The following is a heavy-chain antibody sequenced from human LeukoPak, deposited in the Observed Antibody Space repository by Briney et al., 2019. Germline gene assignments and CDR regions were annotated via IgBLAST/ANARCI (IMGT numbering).Heavy chain of an antibody. J-gene: IGHJ2*01. CDR1: GGTFSSYA. V-gene: IGHV1-69*13. Sequence: GVSVKVSCKASGGTFSSYAISWVRQAPGQGLEWMGGIIPIFGTANYALKFQGRVTITADESTSTAYMELSSLRSEDTAVYYCARGSYGPGDWYFDLWGRGTLVTVSS. CDR2: IIPIFGTA. D-gene: IGHD5-18*01. CDR3: ARGSYGPGDWYFDL.